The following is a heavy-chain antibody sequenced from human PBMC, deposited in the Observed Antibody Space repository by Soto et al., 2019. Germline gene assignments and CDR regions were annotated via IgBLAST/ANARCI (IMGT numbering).Heavy chain of an antibody. D-gene: IGHD3-22*01. J-gene: IGHJ4*02. V-gene: IGHV1-69*13. CDR2: IVPLFGTA. Sequence: SVKVSCKAAGGTFNKYSIDWVRQVPGQGLEWMGGIVPLFGTANYAQKFQGRVTITADEATNTAYMELRSLRSEDTAVYYCARQFDYETSGYYYAYWGQGTLVTVSS. CDR3: ARQFDYETSGYYYAY. CDR1: GGTFNKYS.